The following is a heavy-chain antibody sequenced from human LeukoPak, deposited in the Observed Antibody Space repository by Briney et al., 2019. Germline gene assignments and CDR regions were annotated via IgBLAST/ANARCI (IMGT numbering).Heavy chain of an antibody. CDR2: INPNSGST. CDR1: GYTFTGYY. D-gene: IGHD3-22*01. V-gene: IGHV1-2*02. Sequence: ASVKVSCKASGYTFTGYYIHWVRQAPGQGLEWMGWINPNSGSTNYAQKFQGRVTMTRDTSISTAYMELSRLRSDDTAVYYCARGDYYDSSGYYSYYYYMDVWGKGTTVTISS. CDR3: ARGDYYDSSGYYSYYYYMDV. J-gene: IGHJ6*03.